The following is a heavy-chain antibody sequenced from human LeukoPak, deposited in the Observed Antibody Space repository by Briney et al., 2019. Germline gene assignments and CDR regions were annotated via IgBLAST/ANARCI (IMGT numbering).Heavy chain of an antibody. D-gene: IGHD3-10*02. J-gene: IGHJ3*02. CDR3: ARRGLVPAFDI. CDR2: INSDGNIT. CDR1: GFIFSSYW. V-gene: IGHV3-74*01. Sequence: GGSLRLSCTASGFIFSSYWMHGVRQAPGKGLVWLSRINSDGNITTYADSVRGRFTISRDNAKNTLYLQMSSLRVDDTAVYFCARRGLVPAFDIWGQGTEVSVTS.